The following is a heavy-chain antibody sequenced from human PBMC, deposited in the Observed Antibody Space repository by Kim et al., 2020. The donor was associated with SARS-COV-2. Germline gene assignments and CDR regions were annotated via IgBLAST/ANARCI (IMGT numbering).Heavy chain of an antibody. Sequence: SETLSLTCTVSGGSISNGGYYWSWIRQHPGKGLEWIGSIFYSGSTYYSPSLKSRITISVDTSKNQFSLKLSVVTAADTAVYYCARRQDYFGSSYFDYWGQGTLVTVSS. D-gene: IGHD3-10*01. CDR3: ARRQDYFGSSYFDY. J-gene: IGHJ4*02. CDR2: IFYSGST. V-gene: IGHV4-31*03. CDR1: GGSISNGGYY.